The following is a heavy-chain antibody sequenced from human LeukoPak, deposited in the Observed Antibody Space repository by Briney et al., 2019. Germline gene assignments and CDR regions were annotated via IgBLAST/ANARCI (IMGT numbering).Heavy chain of an antibody. Sequence: ASVKVSCKASGYIFPSYGITWVRQAPGQGLEWMGWINPNSGGTNYAQKFQGRVTMTRDTSISTAYMELSRLRSDDTAVYYCARVIVVVPAATVVAFDIWGQGTMVTVSS. CDR1: GYIFPSYG. J-gene: IGHJ3*02. V-gene: IGHV1-2*02. D-gene: IGHD2-2*01. CDR3: ARVIVVVPAATVVAFDI. CDR2: INPNSGGT.